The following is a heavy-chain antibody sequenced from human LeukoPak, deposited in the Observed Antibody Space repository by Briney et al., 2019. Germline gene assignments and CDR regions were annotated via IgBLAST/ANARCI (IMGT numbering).Heavy chain of an antibody. Sequence: GGPLRLSCAASGFTFSRYEMTWVRQAPGKGLEWVSHIFVGGNTAYYADSVKGRFTVSRDDAKNSLYLQMNSLRAEDTALYYCARDLRGRGWYFDLWGRGTLVTVSS. J-gene: IGHJ2*01. V-gene: IGHV3-48*03. CDR1: GFTFSRYE. CDR2: IFVGGNTA. CDR3: ARDLRGRGWYFDL. D-gene: IGHD3-10*01.